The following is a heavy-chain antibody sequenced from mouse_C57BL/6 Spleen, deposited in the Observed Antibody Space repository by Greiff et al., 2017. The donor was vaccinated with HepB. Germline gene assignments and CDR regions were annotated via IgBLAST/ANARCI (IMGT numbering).Heavy chain of an antibody. CDR3: AKEAYYSSYVGAMDY. J-gene: IGHJ4*01. D-gene: IGHD2-5*01. Sequence: EVQLVESEGGLVQPGSSMKLSCTASGFTFSDYYMAWVRQVPEKGLEWVANINYDGSSTYYLDSLKSRFIISRDNAKNILYLQLSSLKSEDTATYYCAKEAYYSSYVGAMDYWGQGTSVTVSS. CDR1: GFTFSDYY. V-gene: IGHV5-16*01. CDR2: INYDGSST.